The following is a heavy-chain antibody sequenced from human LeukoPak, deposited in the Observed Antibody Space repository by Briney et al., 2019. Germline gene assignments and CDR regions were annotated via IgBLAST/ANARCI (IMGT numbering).Heavy chain of an antibody. V-gene: IGHV3-21*01. J-gene: IGHJ4*02. CDR2: ISSSSSYM. CDR3: ARSIAVAGDY. Sequence: GGSLRLSCAASGFTFSSYSMNWVRQAPGKGLEWVSSISSSSSYMYYADSVKGRFTISRDNAKNSLYLQMNSLRAEDTAVYYCARSIAVAGDYWGQGTLVTVSS. D-gene: IGHD6-19*01. CDR1: GFTFSSYS.